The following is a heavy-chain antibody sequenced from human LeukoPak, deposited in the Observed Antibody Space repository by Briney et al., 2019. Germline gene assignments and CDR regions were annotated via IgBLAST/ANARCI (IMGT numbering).Heavy chain of an antibody. V-gene: IGHV3-20*04. Sequence: PGGSLRLSCAASGFTFDDYGKSWVRQAPGKGLEWVSGINWNGGSTGYADSVKGRFTISRDNAKNSLYLQMNSLRAEDMALYYCAKGGGGTNYYYMDVWGKGTTVTVSS. D-gene: IGHD1-1*01. CDR3: AKGGGGTNYYYMDV. CDR1: GFTFDDYG. J-gene: IGHJ6*03. CDR2: INWNGGST.